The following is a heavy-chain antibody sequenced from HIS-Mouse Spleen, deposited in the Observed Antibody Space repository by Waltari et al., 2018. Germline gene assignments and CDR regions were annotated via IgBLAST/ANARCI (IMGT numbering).Heavy chain of an antibody. CDR3: AREIPYSSSWYDWYFDL. J-gene: IGHJ2*01. V-gene: IGHV4-39*07. CDR2: IYYSGST. Sequence: QLQLQESGPGLVKPSETLSRTCTVSGGSISSSSYYWGWIRKPPGKGLEWIGSIYYSGSTYYNPSLKSRVTISVDTSKNQFSLKLSSVTAADTAVYYCAREIPYSSSWYDWYFDLCGRGTLVTVSS. CDR1: GGSISSSSYY. D-gene: IGHD6-13*01.